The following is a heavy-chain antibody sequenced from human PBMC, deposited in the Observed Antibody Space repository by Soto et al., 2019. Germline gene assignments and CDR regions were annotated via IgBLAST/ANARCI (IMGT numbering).Heavy chain of an antibody. CDR3: ARGTSAWRNALDI. V-gene: IGHV3-21*01. CDR1: GFTFSSYI. D-gene: IGHD6-19*01. Sequence: GGSLRLSCAASGFTFSSYIMNWVRPAPGKGLEWVSSISSSSSYIYYADSVKGRFTISRDNADNSLYLQMNSLRAEDTAVYYCARGTSAWRNALDIWGQGTMVTVSS. CDR2: ISSSSSYI. J-gene: IGHJ3*02.